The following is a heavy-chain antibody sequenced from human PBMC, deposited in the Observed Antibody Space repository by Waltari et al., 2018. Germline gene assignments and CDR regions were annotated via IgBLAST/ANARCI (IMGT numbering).Heavy chain of an antibody. J-gene: IGHJ6*04. CDR1: EFTFSSYR. V-gene: IGHV3-48*02. D-gene: IGHD3-10*01. CDR3: ARENYYGSGTYPMDV. Sequence: EVQLVEPGGGLVQPGGSLRLSCAASEFTFSSYRMNWVRQAPGKGLEWVSYISSSSTTIYYADSVKGRFTISRDNAKNSLYLQMNSLRDEDTAVYYCARENYYGSGTYPMDVWGKGTTVTVSS. CDR2: ISSSSTTI.